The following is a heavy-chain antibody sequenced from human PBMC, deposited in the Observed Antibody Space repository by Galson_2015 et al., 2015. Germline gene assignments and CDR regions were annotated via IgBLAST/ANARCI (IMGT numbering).Heavy chain of an antibody. CDR3: ARHEDIVATAINWFDP. CDR1: GGSISSSSYY. J-gene: IGHJ5*02. CDR2: IYYSGST. D-gene: IGHD5-12*01. V-gene: IGHV4-39*01. Sequence: LTCTVSGGSISSSSYYWGWIRQPPGKGLEWIGSIYYSGSTYYNPSLKSRVTISVDTSKNQFSLKLSSVTAADTAVYYCARHEDIVATAINWFDPWGQGTLVTVSS.